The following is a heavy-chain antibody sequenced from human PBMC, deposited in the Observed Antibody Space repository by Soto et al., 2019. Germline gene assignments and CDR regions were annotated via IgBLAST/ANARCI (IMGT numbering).Heavy chain of an antibody. D-gene: IGHD5-12*01. CDR1: GFTFSSYW. J-gene: IGHJ4*02. CDR2: IKQDGSEK. Sequence: GGSLRLSCAASGFTFSSYWMSWVRQAPGKGLEWVANIKQDGSEKYYVDSVKGRFTISRDNAKNSLYLQMNSLRAEDTAVYYCARGVRSGYDYPEVNTAVVSGQGSYYFDYWGQGTLVTVSS. CDR3: ARGVRSGYDYPEVNTAVVSGQGSYYFDY. V-gene: IGHV3-7*03.